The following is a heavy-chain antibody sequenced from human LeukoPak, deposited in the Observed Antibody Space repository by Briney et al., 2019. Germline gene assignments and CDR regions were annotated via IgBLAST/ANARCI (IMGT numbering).Heavy chain of an antibody. J-gene: IGHJ4*02. V-gene: IGHV1-46*01. D-gene: IGHD3-16*01. CDR1: GYTFTSYG. Sequence: ASVKVSCKASGYTFTSYGISWVRQAPGQGLEWMGIINPSGGSTSYAQKFQGRVTVTRDTSTSTVYMEPSSLRSDDTAVYYCAREGGGRRFDYWGQGTLVTVSS. CDR2: INPSGGST. CDR3: AREGGGRRFDY.